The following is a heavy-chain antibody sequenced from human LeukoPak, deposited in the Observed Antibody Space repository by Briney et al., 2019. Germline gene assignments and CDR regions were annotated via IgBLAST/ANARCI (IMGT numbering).Heavy chain of an antibody. Sequence: GGSLRLSCAASGFTFSSYSMNWVRQAPGKGLEWVSSISSSSSYIYYADSVKGRFTISRDNAKNSLYLQMNSLRAKDTAVYYCARYSYGYKAGLDYWGQGTLVTVSS. J-gene: IGHJ4*02. CDR3: ARYSYGYKAGLDY. V-gene: IGHV3-21*01. CDR1: GFTFSSYS. CDR2: ISSSSSYI. D-gene: IGHD5-18*01.